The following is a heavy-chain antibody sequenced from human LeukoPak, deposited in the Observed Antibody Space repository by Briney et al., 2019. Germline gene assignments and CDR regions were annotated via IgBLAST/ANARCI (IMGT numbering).Heavy chain of an antibody. CDR1: GYTFTDYY. CDR3: ARTSIAARRADFDY. Sequence: ASVKVSCKTSGYTFTDYYIHWMRQAPGQGLEWMGWINSNSGGTSYAQKFQGRVTLTRDTPTRTAFMQLNRLTSDDTAVYYCARTSIAARRADFDYWGQGTVVTVSS. CDR2: INSNSGGT. D-gene: IGHD6-6*01. V-gene: IGHV1-2*02. J-gene: IGHJ4*02.